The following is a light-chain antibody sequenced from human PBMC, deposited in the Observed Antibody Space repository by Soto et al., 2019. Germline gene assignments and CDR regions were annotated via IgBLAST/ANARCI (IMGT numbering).Light chain of an antibody. CDR1: SSNIGRNI. Sequence: QSVLTQPPSASGPPGQTVTISCSGRSSNIGRNIVNWYQQLPGTAPKLLINTNNQRPSGIPDRFSGSKYGTSASLAISGLQSEDEADYYCAAWDDTLQGYVFGTGTKLTVL. CDR2: TNN. J-gene: IGLJ1*01. CDR3: AAWDDTLQGYV. V-gene: IGLV1-44*01.